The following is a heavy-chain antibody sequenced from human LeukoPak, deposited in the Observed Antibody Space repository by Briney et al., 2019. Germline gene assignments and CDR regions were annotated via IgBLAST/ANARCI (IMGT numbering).Heavy chain of an antibody. CDR1: GGSLSSYY. J-gene: IGHJ2*01. D-gene: IGHD4-17*01. V-gene: IGHV4-59*08. Sequence: SETLSLTCTVSGGSLSSYYWSWIRQPPGKGLEWIGYIYYSGSTNYNPSLKSRVTISVDTSKNQFSLKLSSVTAADTAVYYCARALRFPPNWYFDPWGRGTLITVSS. CDR3: ARALRFPPNWYFDP. CDR2: IYYSGST.